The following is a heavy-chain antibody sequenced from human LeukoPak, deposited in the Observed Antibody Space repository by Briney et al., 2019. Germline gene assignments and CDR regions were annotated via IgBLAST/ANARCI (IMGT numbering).Heavy chain of an antibody. J-gene: IGHJ4*02. V-gene: IGHV1-2*02. CDR3: ARISSSSFSTLRFDY. CDR1: GYTFTSYD. Sequence: ASVKVSCKASGYTFTSYDINWVRQATGQGLEWMGWINPNSGGTNYAQKFQGRVTMTRDTSISTAYMELSRLRSDDTAVYYCARISSSSFSTLRFDYRGQGTLVTVSS. D-gene: IGHD6-6*01. CDR2: INPNSGGT.